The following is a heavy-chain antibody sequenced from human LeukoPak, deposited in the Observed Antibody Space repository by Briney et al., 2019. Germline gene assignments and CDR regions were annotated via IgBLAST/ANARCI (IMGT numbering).Heavy chain of an antibody. CDR2: IYSGGST. J-gene: IGHJ4*02. V-gene: IGHV3-53*01. Sequence: PGGSLRLFCAASGFTVSSNYMSWVRQAPGKGLEWVSVIYSGGSTYYADSVKGRFTISRDNSKNTLYLQMNSLRAEDTAVCYCARVSYDSSGYYFDYWGQGTLVTVSS. CDR1: GFTVSSNY. D-gene: IGHD3-22*01. CDR3: ARVSYDSSGYYFDY.